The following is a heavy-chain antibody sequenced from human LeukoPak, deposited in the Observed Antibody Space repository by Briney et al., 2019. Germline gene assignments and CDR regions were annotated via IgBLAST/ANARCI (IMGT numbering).Heavy chain of an antibody. CDR2: FNPENGNT. V-gene: IGHV1-18*01. J-gene: IGHJ4*02. D-gene: IGHD3-22*01. Sequence: ASVKVSCKASGYSFVGYGITWVRQAPGQGLEWMGWFNPENGNTNYAQKVQGRVTMTADTSTSTSYMELRSLRSEDTAVYYCARVRRYYDSSGYALSYWGQGTLVTVSS. CDR3: ARVRRYYDSSGYALSY. CDR1: GYSFVGYG.